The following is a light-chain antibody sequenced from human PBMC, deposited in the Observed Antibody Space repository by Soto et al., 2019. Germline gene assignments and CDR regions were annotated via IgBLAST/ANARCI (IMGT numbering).Light chain of an antibody. J-gene: IGKJ5*01. V-gene: IGKV3-20*01. CDR3: QQYGSSPIT. CDR1: ESISNSY. Sequence: EIVLTQSPGTLSLSPGERVTLSCRASESISNSYLAWYQQKPGQAPRLLIYGTSSRATGIPDRFGGSGSGTDFTLTISRLEPEDFAVYYCQQYGSSPITFGQGTRLEIK. CDR2: GTS.